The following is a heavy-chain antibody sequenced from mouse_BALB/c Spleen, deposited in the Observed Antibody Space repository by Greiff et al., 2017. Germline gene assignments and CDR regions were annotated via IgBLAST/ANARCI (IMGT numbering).Heavy chain of an antibody. D-gene: IGHD2-3*01. V-gene: IGHV5-6*02. Sequence: EVKLMESGGDLVKPGGSLKLSCAASGFTFSSYGMSWVRQTPDKRLEWVATISSGGSYTYYPDSVKGRFTISRDNAKNTLYLQMSSLKSEDTAMYYCARRGGIYDGYYVDYWGQGTTLTVSS. CDR3: ARRGGIYDGYYVDY. J-gene: IGHJ2*01. CDR1: GFTFSSYG. CDR2: ISSGGSYT.